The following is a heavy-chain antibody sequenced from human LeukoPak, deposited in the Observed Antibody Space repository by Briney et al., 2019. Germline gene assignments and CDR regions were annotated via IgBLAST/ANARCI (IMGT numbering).Heavy chain of an antibody. Sequence: GASVKVSCKASGGTFSSYAISWVRQAPGQGLEWMGRIIPIFGIANYAQKFQGRVTITADKSTSTAYMELSSLRSEDTAVYYCARGKGSSWSRPNWFDPWGQGTLVTVSS. V-gene: IGHV1-69*04. J-gene: IGHJ5*02. CDR2: IIPIFGIA. D-gene: IGHD6-13*01. CDR1: GGTFSSYA. CDR3: ARGKGSSWSRPNWFDP.